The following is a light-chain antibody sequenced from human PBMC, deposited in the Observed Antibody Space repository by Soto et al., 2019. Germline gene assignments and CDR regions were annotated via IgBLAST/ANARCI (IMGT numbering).Light chain of an antibody. Sequence: QSVLTQPASVSGSPGQSISISCTGTSRDVGGYNYVSWYQQHPGKAPKLLIYEVTNRPSGVSNRFSGAKSGNTASLPISGLQAEDAADYYCYSYTTNNTPVFGGGTKLTVL. V-gene: IGLV2-14*01. J-gene: IGLJ3*02. CDR2: EVT. CDR3: YSYTTNNTPV. CDR1: SRDVGGYNY.